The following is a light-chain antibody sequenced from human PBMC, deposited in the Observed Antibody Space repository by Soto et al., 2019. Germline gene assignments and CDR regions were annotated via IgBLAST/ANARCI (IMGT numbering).Light chain of an antibody. Sequence: EIVLTQSPATLSLSPGERATLSCWASQSVSNYFVWYQQKPGQAPRLLIYDASKRATGIPARFSGSGSGTDFTLTISSLEPEDFAVYYCQQRSIWPWTFGPGTKVEIK. CDR2: DAS. CDR1: QSVSNY. J-gene: IGKJ1*01. CDR3: QQRSIWPWT. V-gene: IGKV3-11*01.